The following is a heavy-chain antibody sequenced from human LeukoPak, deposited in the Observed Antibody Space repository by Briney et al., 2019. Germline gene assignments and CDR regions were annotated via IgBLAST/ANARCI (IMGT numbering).Heavy chain of an antibody. J-gene: IGHJ4*02. D-gene: IGHD2-2*01. V-gene: IGHV4-34*01. CDR3: ARGFFNLSEGYCSSTSCYAFDY. CDR1: GGSFSGYY. Sequence: PSETLSLTCAVYGGSFSGYYWSWIRQPPGKGLEWLGEINHSGSTNYNPSLKSRVTISVDTSKNQFSLKLSSVTAADTAVYYCARGFFNLSEGYCSSTSCYAFDYWGQGTLVTVSS. CDR2: INHSGST.